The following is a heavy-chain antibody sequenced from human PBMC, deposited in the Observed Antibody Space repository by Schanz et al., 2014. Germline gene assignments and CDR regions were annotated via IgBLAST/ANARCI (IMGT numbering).Heavy chain of an antibody. Sequence: QVQLQESGPGLVKPSGTLSLTCAVSGASISSSNWWSWVRQPPGKGLEWIGFISYSVSTYYNPSRKSRVTISVDTSKNQFSLNLSSASAADTAVYCCARGGYGPGSYREFDYWGQGTLVTVSS. V-gene: IGHV4-4*01. J-gene: IGHJ4*02. CDR1: GASISSSNW. CDR3: ARGGYGPGSYREFDY. D-gene: IGHD3-10*01. CDR2: ISYSVST.